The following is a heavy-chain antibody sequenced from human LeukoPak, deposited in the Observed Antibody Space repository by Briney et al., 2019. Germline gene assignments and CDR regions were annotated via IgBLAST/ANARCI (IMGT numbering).Heavy chain of an antibody. CDR2: INSDGSTT. CDR1: GFTFSSYW. J-gene: IGHJ5*02. D-gene: IGHD4-17*01. Sequence: GGSLRLSCAASGFTFSSYWMHWVRQTPGKGLVWVSRINSDGSTTSYADSVKGRFTISRDNAKNTLYLQMSSLRADDTAVYYCARARDYGDYVNWFDPWGQGTLVTVSS. CDR3: ARARDYGDYVNWFDP. V-gene: IGHV3-74*01.